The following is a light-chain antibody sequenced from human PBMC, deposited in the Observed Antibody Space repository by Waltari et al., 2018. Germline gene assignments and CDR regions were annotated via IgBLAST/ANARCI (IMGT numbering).Light chain of an antibody. CDR2: ENS. CDR1: SSNIGHNY. Sequence: QSVLTQPPSVSAAPGQRVTISCSGGSSNIGHNYVSWYRQFPGTAPKPLIYENSDRPAGIPGRFSGSKSGTSATLDITGLQAGDEADYYCGTWDSSLSGAVFGGGTHLTVL. V-gene: IGLV1-51*02. CDR3: GTWDSSLSGAV. J-gene: IGLJ7*01.